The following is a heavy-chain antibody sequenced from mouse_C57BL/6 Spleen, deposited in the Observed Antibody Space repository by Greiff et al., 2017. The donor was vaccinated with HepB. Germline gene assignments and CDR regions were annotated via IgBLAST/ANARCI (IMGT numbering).Heavy chain of an antibody. CDR3: ARLYYGNYWYFDV. CDR2: IYPGDGDT. D-gene: IGHD2-1*01. J-gene: IGHJ1*03. V-gene: IGHV1-82*01. CDR1: GYAFSSSW. Sequence: QVQLQQSGPELVKPGASVKISCKASGYAFSSSWMNWVKQRPGKGLEWIGRIYPGDGDTNYNGKFKGKATLTADKSSSTAYMQLSSLTSEDSAVYFCARLYYGNYWYFDVWGTGTTVTVSS.